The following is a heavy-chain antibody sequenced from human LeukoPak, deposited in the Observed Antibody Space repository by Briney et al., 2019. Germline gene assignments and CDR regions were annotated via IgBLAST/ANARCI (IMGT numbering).Heavy chain of an antibody. CDR2: INGDGGDT. J-gene: IGHJ4*02. CDR1: GFTFSTYW. Sequence: GESLRLSCAASGFTFSTYWMHWVRQAPGKGLVWVARINGDGGDTNYADSVKGRFTISRDNAKNTLYLQMNSLRAEDTAVYYCARGFSYNHFDYWGQGTLVTVSS. V-gene: IGHV3-74*01. D-gene: IGHD5-24*01. CDR3: ARGFSYNHFDY.